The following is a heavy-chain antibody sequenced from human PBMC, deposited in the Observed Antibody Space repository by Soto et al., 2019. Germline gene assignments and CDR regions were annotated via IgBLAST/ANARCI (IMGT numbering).Heavy chain of an antibody. D-gene: IGHD4-4*01. J-gene: IGHJ3*01. CDR1: GFIFSSIW. CDR3: LVTTSACGS. V-gene: IGHV3-7*01. Sequence: EVQLVESGGGLVQPGGSLRLCCAASGFIFSSIWMNWVRQAPGKGLEWVANIKRDGSEKYYVGSVRGRFISSRDHANNSLYLQMNCLSAEDTAVYYCLVTTSACGSWGPGPMVHVSS. CDR2: IKRDGSEK.